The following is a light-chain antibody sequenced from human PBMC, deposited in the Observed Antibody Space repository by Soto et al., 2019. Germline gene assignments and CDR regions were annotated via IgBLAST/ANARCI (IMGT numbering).Light chain of an antibody. CDR3: GTWDSRLRAGRV. CDR1: SSNIGNNY. Sequence: QSVLTQPPSVSAAPGQKVTISCSGSSSNIGNNYVSWYQQLPGTAPKLLIYENNRRPSGIPDRFSGSKSGTSATLGITGLQTGDEADYYCGTWDSRLRAGRVFGTGTKVTVL. CDR2: ENN. V-gene: IGLV1-51*02. J-gene: IGLJ1*01.